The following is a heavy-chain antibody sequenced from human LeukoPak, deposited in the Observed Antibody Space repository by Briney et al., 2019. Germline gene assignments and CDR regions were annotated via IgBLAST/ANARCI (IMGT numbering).Heavy chain of an antibody. CDR3: ARHSTSWDPFDY. J-gene: IGHJ4*02. Sequence: SQTLSLTCAISGASVSSNSAAWNWIRQSPSRGLEWLGRAYYRSKWYSDYAVSVKSRITINTDSSKNQFSLQLNSVTPEDTAVYYCARHSTSWDPFDYWGQGTLVTVSS. D-gene: IGHD6-13*01. CDR1: GASVSSNSAA. V-gene: IGHV6-1*01. CDR2: AYYRSKWYS.